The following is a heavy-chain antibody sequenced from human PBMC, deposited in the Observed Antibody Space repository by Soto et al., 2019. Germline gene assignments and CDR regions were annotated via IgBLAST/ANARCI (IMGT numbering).Heavy chain of an antibody. CDR3: ARGDSTDCSNGVCSFFYNHDMDV. V-gene: IGHV1-2*04. D-gene: IGHD2-8*01. CDR2: INPKSGGT. CDR1: GYSFTDYH. J-gene: IGHJ6*02. Sequence: VASVKVSCKASGYSFTDYHIHWVRQAPGQGLEWLGRINPKSGGTSTAQKFQGWVTMTTDTSISTASMELTRLTSDDTAIYYCARGDSTDCSNGVCSFFYNHDMDVWGQGPTVTVSS.